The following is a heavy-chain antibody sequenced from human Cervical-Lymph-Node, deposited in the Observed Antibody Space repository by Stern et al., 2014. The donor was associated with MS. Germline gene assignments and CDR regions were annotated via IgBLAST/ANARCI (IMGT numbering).Heavy chain of an antibody. CDR1: GYTFTSYG. CDR2: ISAYKCNT. D-gene: IGHD2-15*01. CDR3: ARGLLGSENAFDI. Sequence: VQLLESGAEVKKPGASVKVSCKASGYTFTSYGISWVRQAPGKGLEGMGGISAYKCNTNYAQKLQARVSSTTDTSTSTAYIELRSLRSDDTAVYYCARGLLGSENAFDIWGQGTMVTVSS. J-gene: IGHJ3*02. V-gene: IGHV1-18*01.